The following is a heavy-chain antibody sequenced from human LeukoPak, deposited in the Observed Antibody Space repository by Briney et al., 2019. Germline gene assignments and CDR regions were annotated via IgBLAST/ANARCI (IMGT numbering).Heavy chain of an antibody. Sequence: GGSLRLSCVASGFTFSSSWMSWVRQAPGKGLEWVANIKQDGSEKSYVESVRGRFTISRDNAKNSLYLQMNSLRAEDTAVYYCARPGLRGYSYGIDFWGQETLVTVSS. J-gene: IGHJ4*02. CDR2: IKQDGSEK. CDR1: GFTFSSSW. D-gene: IGHD5-18*01. CDR3: ARPGLRGYSYGIDF. V-gene: IGHV3-7*03.